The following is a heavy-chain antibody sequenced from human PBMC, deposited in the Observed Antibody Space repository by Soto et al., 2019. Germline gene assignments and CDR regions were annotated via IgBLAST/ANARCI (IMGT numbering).Heavy chain of an antibody. V-gene: IGHV3-23*01. CDR3: AKGSSGFRHFDY. CDR1: GFTFGNYA. CDR2: IGGSGDST. D-gene: IGHD3-22*01. J-gene: IGHJ4*02. Sequence: EVQLLESGGTLVQPAGSLRLSCAASGFTFGNYAMTWVRQAPGKGLEWVSTIGGSGDSTYYADSVKGRFTISRDNSNNTLDLKMNSLRAEDTAIYYCAKGSSGFRHFDYWGQGALVTVSS.